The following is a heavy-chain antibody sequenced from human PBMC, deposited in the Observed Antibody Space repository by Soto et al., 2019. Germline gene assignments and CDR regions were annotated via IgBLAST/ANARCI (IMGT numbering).Heavy chain of an antibody. CDR2: ISWHSGTI. D-gene: IGHD2-2*01. J-gene: IGHJ6*02. CDR1: GFSFRNYG. CDR3: VGGHDAVVQAGRRENHYYYRMDV. V-gene: IGHV3-9*01. Sequence: EVHLVESGGGLVQPGRSLRLSCAASGFSFRNYGMHWVRRVPGKGLEWVSGISWHSGTIGYADSVRGRFTISRDNAKNSLYLQMNSLRPEDTALYYCVGGHDAVVQAGRRENHYYYRMDVWGQGTTVTVSS.